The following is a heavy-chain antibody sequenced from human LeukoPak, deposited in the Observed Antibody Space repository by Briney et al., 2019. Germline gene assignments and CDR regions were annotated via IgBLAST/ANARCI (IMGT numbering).Heavy chain of an antibody. J-gene: IGHJ4*02. D-gene: IGHD4-17*01. CDR3: ARATRRDYGDVGY. Sequence: PGGSLRLSCAASGFTFSSYSMNWVRQAPGKGLEWVSSISSSSSYIYYADSVKGRFTISRDNAKNSLYPQMNSLRAEDTAVYYCARATRRDYGDVGYWGQGTLVTVSS. CDR1: GFTFSSYS. V-gene: IGHV3-21*01. CDR2: ISSSSSYI.